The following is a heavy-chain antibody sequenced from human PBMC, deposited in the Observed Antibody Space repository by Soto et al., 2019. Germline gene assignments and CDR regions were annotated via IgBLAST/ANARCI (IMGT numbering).Heavy chain of an antibody. CDR1: GFTFSDYY. D-gene: IGHD5-12*01. CDR3: ARDPPLAPAAILRGYSGYDLG. V-gene: IGHV3-11*01. J-gene: IGHJ4*02. Sequence: GGSLRLSCAASGFTFSDYYMSWIRQAPGKGLEWVSYISSSGSTIYYADSVKGRFTISRDNAKNSLYLQMNSLRAEDTAVYYCARDPPLAPAAILRGYSGYDLGWGQGTLVTVSS. CDR2: ISSSGSTI.